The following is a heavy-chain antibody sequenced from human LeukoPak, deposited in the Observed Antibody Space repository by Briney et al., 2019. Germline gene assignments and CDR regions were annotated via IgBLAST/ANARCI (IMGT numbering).Heavy chain of an antibody. J-gene: IGHJ6*04. D-gene: IGHD2/OR15-2a*01. CDR1: GGSFSGYY. V-gene: IGHV4-34*01. CDR3: ARASSIGFV. Sequence: SETLSLTCAVYGGSFSGYYWSWIRQPPGKGLEWIGEINRSGSTNYNPSLKSRVTISVDTSKNQFSLKLSSVTAADTAVYYCARASSIGFVWGKGTTVTVSS. CDR2: INRSGST.